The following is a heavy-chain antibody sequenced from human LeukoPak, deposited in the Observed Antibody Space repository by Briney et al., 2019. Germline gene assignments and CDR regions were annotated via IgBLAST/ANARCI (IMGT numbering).Heavy chain of an antibody. V-gene: IGHV3-21*01. Sequence: GGSLRLSCAASGFTFTNYAMSWVRQAPGKGLEWVSSISSSGAYIYYRDSVKGRFTISRDNAENSLYLEMNSLRVEDTAIYYCVRDRGSYRPIDYWGQGTLVTVSS. J-gene: IGHJ4*02. CDR2: ISSSGAYI. CDR1: GFTFTNYA. D-gene: IGHD1-26*01. CDR3: VRDRGSYRPIDY.